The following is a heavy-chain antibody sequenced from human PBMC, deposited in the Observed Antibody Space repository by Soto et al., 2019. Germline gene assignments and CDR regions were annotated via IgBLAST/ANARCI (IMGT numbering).Heavy chain of an antibody. Sequence: QVHLVQSGSEVKTAGAAVKVSCKASGYTFSDYGVSWVRLAPGQGLEWMGWINVYSGTTNYLPKFQGRVTMTTDTSTSTLYMELRDLSSEDTAVYYCARGRGGYLSSSGHTHNYLDYWGQGTLVTVSS. CDR2: INVYSGTT. CDR1: GYTFSDYG. CDR3: ARGRGGYLSSSGHTHNYLDY. V-gene: IGHV1-18*01. D-gene: IGHD3-22*01. J-gene: IGHJ4*02.